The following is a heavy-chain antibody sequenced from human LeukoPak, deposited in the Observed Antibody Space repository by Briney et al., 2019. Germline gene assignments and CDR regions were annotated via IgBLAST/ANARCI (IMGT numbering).Heavy chain of an antibody. CDR1: GGSFNDYY. D-gene: IGHD2-21*02. CDR3: ASWVTALRRDY. V-gene: IGHV4-34*01. CDR2: INHSGST. Sequence: SETLSLTCAVYGGSFNDYYWHWIRQPPGKGLEWIGEINHSGSTNYNPSLKSRVTISADASKNQFSLKLSSATAADTAVYYCASWVTALRRDYWGQGTLVTVSS. J-gene: IGHJ4*02.